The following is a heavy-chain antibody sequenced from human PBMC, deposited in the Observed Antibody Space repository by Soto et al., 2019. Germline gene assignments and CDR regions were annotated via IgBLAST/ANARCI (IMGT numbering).Heavy chain of an antibody. J-gene: IGHJ6*02. V-gene: IGHV3-30-3*01. D-gene: IGHD2-15*01. CDR1: GFTFSSYA. CDR2: ISYDGSNK. CDR3: ARDRGMVVATYYYYYGMDV. Sequence: GGSLRLSCAASGFTFSSYAMHWVRQAPGKGLEWVAVISYDGSNKYYADSVKGRFTISRDNSKNTLYLQMNSLRAEDTAVYYCARDRGMVVATYYYYYGMDVWGQGTTVTVSS.